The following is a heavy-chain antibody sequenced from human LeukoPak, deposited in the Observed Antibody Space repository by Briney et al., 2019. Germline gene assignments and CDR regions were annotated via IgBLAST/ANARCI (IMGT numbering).Heavy chain of an antibody. J-gene: IGHJ4*02. CDR2: INWNGGST. CDR3: ARVWYSSGWYDY. Sequence: GGSLRLSCAASGFTFSSYGMHWVRQAPGKGLEWVSGINWNGGSTGYADSVKGRFTISRDNAKNSLYLQMNSLRAEDTALYYCARVWYSSGWYDYWGQGTLVTVSS. V-gene: IGHV3-20*04. D-gene: IGHD6-19*01. CDR1: GFTFSSYG.